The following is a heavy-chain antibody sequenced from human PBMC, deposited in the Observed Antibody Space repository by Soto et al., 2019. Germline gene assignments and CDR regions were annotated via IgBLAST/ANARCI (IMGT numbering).Heavy chain of an antibody. J-gene: IGHJ4*02. CDR2: IIGSGGRT. V-gene: IGHV3-23*01. CDR1: GFTFSSYA. D-gene: IGHD6-19*01. Sequence: EVQLLESGGGLVQPGGSLRLSCAASGFTFSSYAMSWVRQAPGKGLEWVSAIIGSGGRTYYADPVKGRFTISRENSKNTLDLEMNSLRAEDTAVYYCAKDCDGLYSRGWYYFDYWGQGTLVTVSS. CDR3: AKDCDGLYSRGWYYFDY.